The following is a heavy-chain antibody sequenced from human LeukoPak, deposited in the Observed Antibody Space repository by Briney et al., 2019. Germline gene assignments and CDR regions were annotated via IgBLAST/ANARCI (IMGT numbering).Heavy chain of an antibody. V-gene: IGHV3-23*01. Sequence: GGSLRLSCAASGFTFSSYWMSWVRQAPGKGLEWVSGISGSGRSTYHADSVKGRFTISRDNSKNTLYLQMNSLRAEDTALYYCAKGDCSSTNCFQDYWGQGTLVTVSS. CDR3: AKGDCSSTNCFQDY. J-gene: IGHJ4*02. CDR1: GFTFSSYW. CDR2: ISGSGRST. D-gene: IGHD2-2*01.